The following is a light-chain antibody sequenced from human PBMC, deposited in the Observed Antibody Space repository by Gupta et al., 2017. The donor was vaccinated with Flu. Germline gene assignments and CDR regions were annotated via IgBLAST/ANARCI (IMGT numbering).Light chain of an antibody. CDR2: KAS. Sequence: DIQMTQSPSILSASVGDRVTITCRANQSISNWLDWYQQKPGKAPNLLIYKASSLEGGVPSRFSGSGSGTEFTLTINSLQPDDFATYYCQHYSSYWTFGQGTKVEIK. V-gene: IGKV1-5*03. J-gene: IGKJ1*01. CDR3: QHYSSYWT. CDR1: QSISNW.